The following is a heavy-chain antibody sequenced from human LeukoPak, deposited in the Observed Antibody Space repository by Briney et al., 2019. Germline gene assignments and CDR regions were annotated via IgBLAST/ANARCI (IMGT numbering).Heavy chain of an antibody. D-gene: IGHD1-1*01. CDR3: ARPTADAWYFDL. CDR1: GDSISSYY. CDR2: IYYSGST. V-gene: IGHV4-59*08. J-gene: IGHJ2*01. Sequence: SETLSLTCTVSGDSISSYYWSWIRQPPGKGLEWIGYIYYSGSTNYNPSLKSRVTISVDTSKNQFSLKLSSVTAADTAVYYCARPTADAWYFDLWGRGTLVTVSS.